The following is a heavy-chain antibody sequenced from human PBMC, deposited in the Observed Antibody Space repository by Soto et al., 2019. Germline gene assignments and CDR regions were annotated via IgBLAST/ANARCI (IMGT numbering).Heavy chain of an antibody. Sequence: QVQLVQSGAEVKKPGSSVKVSCKASGGTFSSYAISWVRQAPGQGLEWMGGIIPIFGTANYAQKFQGRVTITADESTSTADMELSSLGSEDTAVYYCAQPRGYNWNDALYYYYGMDVWGQGTTVTVSS. CDR2: IIPIFGTA. CDR1: GGTFSSYA. CDR3: AQPRGYNWNDALYYYYGMDV. D-gene: IGHD1-20*01. J-gene: IGHJ6*02. V-gene: IGHV1-69*01.